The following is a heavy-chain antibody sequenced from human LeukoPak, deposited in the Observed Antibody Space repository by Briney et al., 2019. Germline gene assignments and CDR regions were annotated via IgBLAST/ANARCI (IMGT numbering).Heavy chain of an antibody. CDR3: TTVDTIMV. V-gene: IGHV3-73*01. Sequence: GGSLRLSCAASGFTFSASTMHWVRQAPGKGLEWVGRIRSKPDSSATAYAASVKGRFTISRDDSKKPAYLKMNSLETEDTAVYYCTTVDTIMVWGQGTLVTVSS. J-gene: IGHJ4*02. D-gene: IGHD5-18*01. CDR2: IRSKPDSSAT. CDR1: GFTFSAST.